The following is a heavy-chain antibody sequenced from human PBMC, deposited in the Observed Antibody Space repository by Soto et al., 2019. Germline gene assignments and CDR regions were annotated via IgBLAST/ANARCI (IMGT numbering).Heavy chain of an antibody. CDR1: GFTFSSYS. Sequence: GGSLRLSCAASGFTFSSYSMNWVRQAPGKGLEWVSYISSSSSTIYYADSVKGRFTISRDNAKNSLYLQMNSLRDEDTAVYYCASQRKREWLFDYYYGMDVWGQGTTVTVSS. V-gene: IGHV3-48*02. J-gene: IGHJ6*02. CDR2: ISSSSSTI. CDR3: ASQRKREWLFDYYYGMDV. D-gene: IGHD3-3*01.